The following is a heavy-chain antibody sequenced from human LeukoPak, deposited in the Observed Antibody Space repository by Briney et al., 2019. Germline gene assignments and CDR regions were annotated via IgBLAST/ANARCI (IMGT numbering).Heavy chain of an antibody. D-gene: IGHD3-22*01. V-gene: IGHV3-30-3*01. CDR2: ISYDGSNK. J-gene: IGHJ4*02. Sequence: PGGSLRLSCAASGFTFSSYAMHWVRQAPGKGLEWAAVISYDGSNKYYADSVKGRFTISRDNSKNTLYLQMNSLRAEDTAVYYCARDIDSSGYYGGVDYWGQGTLVTVSS. CDR1: GFTFSSYA. CDR3: ARDIDSSGYYGGVDY.